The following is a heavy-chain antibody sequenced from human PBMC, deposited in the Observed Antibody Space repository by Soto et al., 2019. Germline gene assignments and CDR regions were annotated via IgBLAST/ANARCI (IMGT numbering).Heavy chain of an antibody. CDR2: ICGSGGST. CDR1: GFTFSSYA. D-gene: IGHD3-10*01. V-gene: IGHV3-23*01. J-gene: IGHJ4*02. Sequence: PGGSLRLSCAASGFTFSSYAMSWVRQAPGKGLEWVSAICGSGGSTYYADSVKGRFTISRDNSKNTLYLQMNNLRAEDTAIYYCAKPVYGSGSPDYWGQGTLVTVSS. CDR3: AKPVYGSGSPDY.